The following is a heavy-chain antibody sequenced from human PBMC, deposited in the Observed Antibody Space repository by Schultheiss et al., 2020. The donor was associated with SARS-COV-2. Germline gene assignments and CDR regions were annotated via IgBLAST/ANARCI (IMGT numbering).Heavy chain of an antibody. CDR1: GGSINNGDFY. D-gene: IGHD7-27*01. CDR2: IDYSGST. CDR3: ARANWGFAPYYFDY. Sequence: SETLSLTCIVSGGSINNGDFYWSWIRQPPGKGLEWIGNIDYSGSTNYNPSLKSRVTISVDTSKNQFSLKLSSVTAADTAVYYCARANWGFAPYYFDYWGQGTLVTVSS. V-gene: IGHV4-61*08. J-gene: IGHJ4*02.